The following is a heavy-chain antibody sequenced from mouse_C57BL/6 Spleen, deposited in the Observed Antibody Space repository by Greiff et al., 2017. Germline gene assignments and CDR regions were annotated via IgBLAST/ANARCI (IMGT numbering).Heavy chain of an antibody. CDR1: GFTFSSYA. D-gene: IGHD1-1*01. CDR3: ARDRIYYYGSSYKDY. Sequence: EVHLVESGGGLVKPGGSLKLSCAASGFTFSSYAMSWVRQTPEKRLEWVATISDGGSYTYYPDNVKGRFTISRDNAKNNLYLQMSHLKSEDTAMYYCARDRIYYYGSSYKDYWGQGTTLTVSS. J-gene: IGHJ2*01. CDR2: ISDGGSYT. V-gene: IGHV5-4*01.